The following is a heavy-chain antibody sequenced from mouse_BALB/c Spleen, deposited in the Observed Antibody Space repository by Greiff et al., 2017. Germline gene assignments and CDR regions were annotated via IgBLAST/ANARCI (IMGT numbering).Heavy chain of an antibody. CDR1: GFSLTGYG. D-gene: IGHD1-1*01. CDR2: IWGDGST. J-gene: IGHJ1*01. V-gene: IGHV2-6-7*01. Sequence: VQLVESGPGLVAPSQSLSITCTVSGFSLTGYGVNWVRQPPGKGLEWLGMIWGDGSTDYNSALKSRLSISKDNSKSQVFLKMNSLQTDDTARYYCARDRGSSPWYFDVWGAGTTVTVSS. CDR3: ARDRGSSPWYFDV.